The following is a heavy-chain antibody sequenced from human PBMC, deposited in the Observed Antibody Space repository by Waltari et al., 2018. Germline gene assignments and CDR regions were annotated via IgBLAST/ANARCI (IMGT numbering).Heavy chain of an antibody. CDR2: MNPNSGNT. D-gene: IGHD4-4*01. CDR1: GYTFPSYA. J-gene: IGHJ3*02. CDR3: ARVLSRGVTRKVDAFDI. V-gene: IGHV1-8*03. Sequence: QVQLVQSGAEVQKPGASVKVSCKASGYTFPSYAITWVRPATGQGLEWMGWMNPNSGNTGYAKKFQGRVTITRNTSISTAYMELSSLRSEDTAVYYCARVLSRGVTRKVDAFDIWGQGTMVTVSS.